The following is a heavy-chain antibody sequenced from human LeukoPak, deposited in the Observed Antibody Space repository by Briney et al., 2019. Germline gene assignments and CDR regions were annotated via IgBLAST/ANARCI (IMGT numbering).Heavy chain of an antibody. D-gene: IGHD3-10*01. J-gene: IGHJ4*02. CDR1: GFTFSNYS. CDR2: IRSSSTI. V-gene: IGHV3-48*01. Sequence: PGGSLRLSCEASGFTFSNYSMNWVRQAPGKGLEWVSYIRSSSTIYYADSVKGRFTISRDNAKNSLYLQMNSLRAEDTAVYYCAKDGIITMVRGPFDYWGQGTLVTVSS. CDR3: AKDGIITMVRGPFDY.